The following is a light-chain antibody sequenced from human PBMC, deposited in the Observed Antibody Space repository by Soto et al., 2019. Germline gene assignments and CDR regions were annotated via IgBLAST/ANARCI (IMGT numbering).Light chain of an antibody. V-gene: IGLV2-8*01. Sequence: QSVLTQPPSASGSPGQSVTISCTGTSSDVVGYNYVSWYQQHPGKAPKLMIYEVSKRPSGVPDRFSGSKSGNTASLTVSGLQAEDEADYYCSSYAGSNNLYVFGTGTKGTLL. CDR3: SSYAGSNNLYV. J-gene: IGLJ1*01. CDR2: EVS. CDR1: SSDVVGYNY.